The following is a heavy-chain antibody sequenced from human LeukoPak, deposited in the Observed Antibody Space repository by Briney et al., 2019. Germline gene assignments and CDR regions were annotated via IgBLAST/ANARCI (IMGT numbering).Heavy chain of an antibody. Sequence: GESLKISCKGSGYTFSIYWIGWVRQMPGKGLEWMGIIFPGDSDTRYSPSFQGQVTISVDKSINTAYLQWSSLKASDTAMYYCARVVDYGVYRNGFLDYWGQGTLVTVSS. CDR1: GYTFSIYW. J-gene: IGHJ4*02. CDR2: IFPGDSDT. V-gene: IGHV5-51*01. CDR3: ARVVDYGVYRNGFLDY. D-gene: IGHD4/OR15-4a*01.